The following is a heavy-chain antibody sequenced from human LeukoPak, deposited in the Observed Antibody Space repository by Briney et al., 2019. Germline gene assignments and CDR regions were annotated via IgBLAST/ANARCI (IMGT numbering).Heavy chain of an antibody. CDR1: GFTFSSYD. CDR3: ARKDGYNGMDV. Sequence: GGSLRLSCAASGFTFSSYDMHWVRQATGKGLEWASAIGTAGDTYYPGSVKGRFTISRENAKNSLYLQMNSLRAGDTAVYYCARKDGYNGMDVWGQGTTVTVSS. J-gene: IGHJ6*02. CDR2: IGTAGDT. D-gene: IGHD5-24*01. V-gene: IGHV3-13*01.